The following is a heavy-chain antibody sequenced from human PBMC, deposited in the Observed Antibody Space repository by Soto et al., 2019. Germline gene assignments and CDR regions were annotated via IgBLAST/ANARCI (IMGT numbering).Heavy chain of an antibody. CDR2: IYYSGST. CDR1: GGSISSYY. CDR3: TRRWGGTFDI. D-gene: IGHD3-10*01. J-gene: IGHJ3*02. Sequence: SETLSLTCTVSGGSISSYYWSGIRQPPGKGLEWIGYIYYSGSTNYNPSLKSRVTISVDTSKNQFSLKLSSVTAADTAVYYCTRRWGGTFDIWGQGTMVTVSS. V-gene: IGHV4-59*08.